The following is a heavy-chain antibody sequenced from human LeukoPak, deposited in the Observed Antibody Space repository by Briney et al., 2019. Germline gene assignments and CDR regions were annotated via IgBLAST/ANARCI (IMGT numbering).Heavy chain of an antibody. CDR1: GFTFSSYA. J-gene: IGHJ4*02. CDR2: FSGSDGTT. CDR3: AKDSAKKYDDY. V-gene: IGHV3-23*01. D-gene: IGHD2/OR15-2a*01. Sequence: AGGSLRLSCAASGFTFSSYAMSWVRQAPGKGLEWVSAFSGSDGTTYYADSVKGRFTISRDNSKNTLYLQMNGLRAEDTAVYYCAKDSAKKYDDYWGQGTLVTVSS.